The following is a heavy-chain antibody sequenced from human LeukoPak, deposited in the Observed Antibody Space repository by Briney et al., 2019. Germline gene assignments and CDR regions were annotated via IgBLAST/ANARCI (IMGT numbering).Heavy chain of an antibody. D-gene: IGHD3-16*01. J-gene: IGHJ6*03. CDR2: INDNGAGT. V-gene: IGHV3-23*01. CDR3: AKGLRTGVGPYMGYHYYMDV. Sequence: GGSLRLSCAASGFTFSSYAMSWVRQAPGKGLKWVSTINDNGAGTYYADSVKGRSTISRDNSYNTVSLQMNSLRDEVTGVYYCAKGLRTGVGPYMGYHYYMDVWGKGATVTVSS. CDR1: GFTFSSYA.